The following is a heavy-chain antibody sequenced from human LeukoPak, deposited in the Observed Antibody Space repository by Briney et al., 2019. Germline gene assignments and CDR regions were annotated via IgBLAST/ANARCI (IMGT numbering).Heavy chain of an antibody. D-gene: IGHD3-3*01. V-gene: IGHV3-48*01. CDR2: IGSSVSTK. CDR3: AREGSDFWSGYSKGYFDY. Sequence: GGSLRLSCAVSGFTFSSYSMNWVRRAPGKGLEWVSYIGSSVSTKYYADSVKGRFTISRDNGKHSLYLQMNSLRAEDTAVYYCAREGSDFWSGYSKGYFDYWGQGTLVTVSS. J-gene: IGHJ4*02. CDR1: GFTFSSYS.